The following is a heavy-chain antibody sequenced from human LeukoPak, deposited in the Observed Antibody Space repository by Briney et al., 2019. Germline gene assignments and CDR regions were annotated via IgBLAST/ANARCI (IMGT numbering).Heavy chain of an antibody. CDR1: GGSVSSHH. CDR3: ASNWKYPDSSGYYYYYYMDV. D-gene: IGHD1-20*01. J-gene: IGHJ6*03. Sequence: SETLSLTCTVSGGSVSSHHWSWIRQPPGKGLEWIGYIYYTGSTNCNPSLKSRVTISVDTSKNQFSLKLSSVTAADTAVYCCASNWKYPDSSGYYYYYYMDVWGKGTTVTVSS. CDR2: IYYTGST. V-gene: IGHV4-59*02.